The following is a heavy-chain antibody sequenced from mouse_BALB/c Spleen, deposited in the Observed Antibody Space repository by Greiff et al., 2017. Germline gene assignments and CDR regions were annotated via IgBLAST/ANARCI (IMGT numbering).Heavy chain of an antibody. CDR2: IHYSGST. V-gene: IGHV3-1*02. D-gene: IGHD2-2*01. CDR3: ARVPFYYGYDGPYFDY. J-gene: IGHJ2*01. Sequence: EVKVEESGPDLVKPSQSLSLTCTVTGYSITSGYSWHWIRQFPGNKLEWMGYIHYSGSTNYNPSLKSRISITRDTSKNQFFLQLNSVTTEDTATYYCARVPFYYGYDGPYFDYWGQGTTLTVSS. CDR1: GYSITSGYS.